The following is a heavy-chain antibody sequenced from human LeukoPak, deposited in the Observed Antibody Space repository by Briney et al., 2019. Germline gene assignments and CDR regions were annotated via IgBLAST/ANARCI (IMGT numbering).Heavy chain of an antibody. J-gene: IGHJ4*02. CDR1: GGSISSYY. CDR2: IYYSGST. CDR3: ARDRGIEFDY. D-gene: IGHD1-26*01. Sequence: KTSETLSLTCTVSGGSISSYYWSWIRQPPGKGLEWIGYIYYSGSTNYNPSLKSRVTISVDTSKNQFSLKLSSVTAADTAVHYCARDRGIEFDYWGQGTLVTVSS. V-gene: IGHV4-59*01.